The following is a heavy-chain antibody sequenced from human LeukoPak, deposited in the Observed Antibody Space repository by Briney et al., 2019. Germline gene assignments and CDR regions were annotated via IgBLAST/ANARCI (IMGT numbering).Heavy chain of an antibody. Sequence: SETLSLTCIVSGGSISSYYWSWIRQPPGKGLEWIGYIYYSGSTNYNPSLKSRVTISVDTSKNQFSLKLSSVTAADTAAYYCARQSAAAGDFDYWGQGTLVTVSS. CDR1: GGSISSYY. J-gene: IGHJ4*02. CDR2: IYYSGST. D-gene: IGHD6-13*01. CDR3: ARQSAAAGDFDY. V-gene: IGHV4-59*08.